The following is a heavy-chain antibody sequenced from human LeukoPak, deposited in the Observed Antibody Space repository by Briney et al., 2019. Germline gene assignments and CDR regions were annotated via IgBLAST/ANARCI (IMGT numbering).Heavy chain of an antibody. Sequence: GASVKVSCKTSGGTFSSSGISWVRQAPGQGLEWMGGIVPIFGTANYAQKFQDRVTITADESTTTAYMELSSLRSSDTAVYYCARGLGDGASASSYRWGQGTLVTVSS. CDR1: GGTFSSSG. CDR2: IVPIFGTA. D-gene: IGHD3-16*01. V-gene: IGHV1-69*13. CDR3: ARGLGDGASASSYR. J-gene: IGHJ5*02.